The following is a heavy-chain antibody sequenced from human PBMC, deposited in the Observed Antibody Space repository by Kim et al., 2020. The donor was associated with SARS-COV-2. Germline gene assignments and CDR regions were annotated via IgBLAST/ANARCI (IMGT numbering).Heavy chain of an antibody. D-gene: IGHD4-17*01. CDR3: AFNYGDIDY. CDR1: GGSFSGYY. CDR2: INHSGST. V-gene: IGHV4-34*01. J-gene: IGHJ4*02. Sequence: SETLSLTCAVYGGSFSGYYWSWIRQPPGKGLEWIWEINHSGSTNNNPSLKSRVTISVDTSKNQFSLKLSSVTAADTAVYYCAFNYGDIDYWGQGTLVTVSS.